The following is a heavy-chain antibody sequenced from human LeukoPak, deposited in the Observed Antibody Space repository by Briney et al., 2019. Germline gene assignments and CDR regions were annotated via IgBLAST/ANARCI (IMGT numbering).Heavy chain of an antibody. Sequence: SETLSLTCTISGDFISSSSYYWGWIRQPPGKGLEWIGDIYYRGSTYYSPSLKSRVSISIDTSNNQFSLTLNSVTAADTALYFYARRRYYDSTGYLDWGQGTLVTVSS. CDR2: IYYRGST. CDR3: ARRRYYDSTGYLD. CDR1: GDFISSSSYY. V-gene: IGHV4-39*01. D-gene: IGHD3-22*01. J-gene: IGHJ1*01.